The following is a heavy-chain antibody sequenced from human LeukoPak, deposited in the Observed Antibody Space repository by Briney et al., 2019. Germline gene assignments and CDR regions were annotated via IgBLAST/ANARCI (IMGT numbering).Heavy chain of an antibody. CDR3: ARAATNSDFWSGFFDY. J-gene: IGHJ4*02. Sequence: GGSLRLSCAASGFTFSSYAIHWVRQAPGKGLEYVSAISSNGGSTYYANSVKGSFTISRDNSKNTLYLHMGSLRADDMAVYYCARAATNSDFWSGFFDYWGQGTLVTVSS. D-gene: IGHD3-3*01. CDR2: ISSNGGST. V-gene: IGHV3-64*01. CDR1: GFTFSSYA.